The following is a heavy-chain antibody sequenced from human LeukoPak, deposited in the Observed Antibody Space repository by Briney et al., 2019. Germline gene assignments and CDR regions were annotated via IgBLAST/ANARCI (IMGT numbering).Heavy chain of an antibody. CDR3: ATPLDYYDSSGYHQGGD. Sequence: GGSLRLSCAASGFTFSSCGMTWVRQAPGKGLEWVANIKEDGSKKNYVDSVKGRFTIFRDNAKNSLYLQMNSLRAEDTAVYYCATPLDYYDSSGYHQGGDWGQGTLVTLSS. J-gene: IGHJ4*02. CDR1: GFTFSSCG. D-gene: IGHD3-22*01. V-gene: IGHV3-7*03. CDR2: IKEDGSKK.